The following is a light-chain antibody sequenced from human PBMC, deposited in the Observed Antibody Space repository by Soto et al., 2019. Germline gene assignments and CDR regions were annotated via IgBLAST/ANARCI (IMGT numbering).Light chain of an antibody. CDR1: QDISTF. V-gene: IGKV1-9*01. CDR2: AAS. CDR3: QQLNSYPLT. Sequence: DIQLTRSPSSLSSSVGDRVTITCQASQDISTFLAWYQQKPGKAPKLLIYAASTLQSGVPSRFSGSGSGTEFTLTISSLQPEDFATYYCQQLNSYPLTFGGGNKVDIK. J-gene: IGKJ4*01.